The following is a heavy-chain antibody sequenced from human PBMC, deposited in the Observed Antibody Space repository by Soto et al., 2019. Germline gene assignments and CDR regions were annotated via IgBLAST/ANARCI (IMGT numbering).Heavy chain of an antibody. CDR2: INAHNGNT. CDR3: GRWRYGDY. D-gene: IGHD1-1*01. Sequence: QVHLVQSGAEVKKPGASVKVSCQGSGYAFTTYGITWVRQAPGQGLEWMGWINAHNGNTYYAQKLQGRVTVTRNTSTSTAYMELRSLGYYDTAGYYCGRWRYGDYWGQGALVTVSS. V-gene: IGHV1-18*01. CDR1: GYAFTTYG. J-gene: IGHJ4*02.